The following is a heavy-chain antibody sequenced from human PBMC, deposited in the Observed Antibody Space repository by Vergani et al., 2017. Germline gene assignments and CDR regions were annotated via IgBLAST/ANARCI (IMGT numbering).Heavy chain of an antibody. CDR3: ARGGGDIAARAIDY. Sequence: QLQLQESGPGLVKPSETLSLTCTVSGGSISSSSYYWGWIRQPPGKGLEWIGSIYYSGSTYYNPSLKSRVTISVATSKNQFSLKLSSVTAADAAVYYCARGGGDIAARAIDYWGQGTLVTVSS. CDR1: GGSISSSSYY. J-gene: IGHJ4*02. CDR2: IYYSGST. D-gene: IGHD6-6*01. V-gene: IGHV4-39*07.